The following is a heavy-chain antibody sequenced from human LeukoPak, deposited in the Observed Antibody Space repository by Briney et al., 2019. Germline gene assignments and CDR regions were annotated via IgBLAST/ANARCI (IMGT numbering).Heavy chain of an antibody. Sequence: GGSLRLSCAASGFTFSSYGMHWVRQAPGKGLEWVAVIRYAGSNKYYADSVKGRFTISRDNSKNTLYLQMNSLRAEDTAVYYCAGGYCSSTSCVHFDYWGQGTLVTVSS. J-gene: IGHJ4*02. D-gene: IGHD2-2*01. CDR1: GFTFSSYG. CDR2: IRYAGSNK. V-gene: IGHV3-33*01. CDR3: AGGYCSSTSCVHFDY.